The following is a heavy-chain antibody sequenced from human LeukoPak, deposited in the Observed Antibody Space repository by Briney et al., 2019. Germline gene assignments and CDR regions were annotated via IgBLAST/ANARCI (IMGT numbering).Heavy chain of an antibody. D-gene: IGHD6-19*01. V-gene: IGHV4-61*02. CDR1: GGSISTDLYD. Sequence: SQTLSLTCTVSGGSISTDLYDWTWLRQPAGKGLEWIGRIYSNGWTDYNPPLKSRVSISIDTSKNHFSLKMSLATAADTALYYCARGSGWNSFDPWGQGTLVTVSS. CDR2: IYSNGWT. CDR3: ARGSGWNSFDP. J-gene: IGHJ5*02.